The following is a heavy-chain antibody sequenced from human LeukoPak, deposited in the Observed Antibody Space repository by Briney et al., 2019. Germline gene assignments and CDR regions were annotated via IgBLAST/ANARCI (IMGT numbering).Heavy chain of an antibody. D-gene: IGHD5-24*01. CDR2: INPNSGGT. CDR3: ARIRDGYNDAYDI. CDR1: GYTFTGYY. J-gene: IGHJ3*02. Sequence: ASVKVSCKASGYTFTGYYMHWVRQAPGQGLEWMGWINPNSGGTNYAQKFQGRVTMTRDTSASTVYMELSSLRSEDTAIYYSARIRDGYNDAYDIWGQGTVVTVPS. V-gene: IGHV1-2*02.